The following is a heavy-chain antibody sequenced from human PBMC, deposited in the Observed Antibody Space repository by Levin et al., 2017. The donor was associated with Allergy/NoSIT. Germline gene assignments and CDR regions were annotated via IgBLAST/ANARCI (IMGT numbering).Heavy chain of an antibody. D-gene: IGHD2-2*01. CDR3: AKDPDCSSTSCYLEYFQH. J-gene: IGHJ1*01. CDR1: GFTFSSYA. V-gene: IGHV3-23*01. Sequence: GGSLRLSCAASGFTFSSYAMSWVRQAPGKGLEWVSAISGSGGSTYYADSVKGRFTISRDNSKNTLYLQMNSLRAEDTAVYYCAKDPDCSSTSCYLEYFQHWGQGTLVTVSS. CDR2: ISGSGGST.